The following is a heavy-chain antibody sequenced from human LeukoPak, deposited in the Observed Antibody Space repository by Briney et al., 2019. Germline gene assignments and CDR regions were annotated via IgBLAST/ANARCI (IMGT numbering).Heavy chain of an antibody. V-gene: IGHV3-64*01. J-gene: IGHJ4*02. CDR1: GFTFSSYA. Sequence: PGGSLRLSCAASGFTFSSYAMHWVRQAPGKGLEYVSAISSNGGSTYYANSVKGRFTISRDNSKNTLYLQMGSLRAEDMAVYYCARGTTGPYYWGQGTLVTVSS. CDR3: ARGTTGPYY. D-gene: IGHD1-1*01. CDR2: ISSNGGST.